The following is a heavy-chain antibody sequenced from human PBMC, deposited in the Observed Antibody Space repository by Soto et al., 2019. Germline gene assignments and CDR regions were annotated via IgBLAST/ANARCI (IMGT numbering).Heavy chain of an antibody. CDR1: GYTFTGYY. CDR3: AGIAAARPADAFDI. D-gene: IGHD6-13*01. J-gene: IGHJ3*02. V-gene: IGHV1-2*02. CDR2: INPNSGGT. Sequence: ASVKVSCKASGYTFTGYYMHGVRQAPGQGLEWMGWINPNSGGTNYAQKFQGRVTMTRDTSISTAYVELSRLRSDDTAVYYCAGIAAARPADAFDICGQGTMVTVSS.